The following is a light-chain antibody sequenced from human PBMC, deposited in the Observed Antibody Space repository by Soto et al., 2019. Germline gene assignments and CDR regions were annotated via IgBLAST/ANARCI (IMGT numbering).Light chain of an antibody. CDR1: QNIRSR. CDR2: DAS. J-gene: IGKJ1*01. V-gene: IGKV1-5*01. Sequence: DFQMTQSPSTLSASVGDRVTITCRASQNIRSRLAWFQQKPGKAPKLLIYDASSLESGVPQRFSGSGSGTEFTLTISSLQPDDFATYYCQQYNSYLWTFGQGTKVDIK. CDR3: QQYNSYLWT.